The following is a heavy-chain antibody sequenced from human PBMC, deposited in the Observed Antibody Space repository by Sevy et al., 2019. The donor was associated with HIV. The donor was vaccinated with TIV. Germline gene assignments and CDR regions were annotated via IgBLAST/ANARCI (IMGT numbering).Heavy chain of an antibody. Sequence: KQSQTLSLTCTVSGGTISISSYRWGWIRQPPGKGLEWVGSIHHTGAADGNPSLKRRVTMSVDTSKNQFSLQVGSVTAADTAVYYCARWYGNNFDYWGQGALVTVSS. CDR3: ARWYGNNFDY. V-gene: IGHV4-39*01. CDR1: GGTISISSYR. J-gene: IGHJ4*02. D-gene: IGHD3-10*01. CDR2: IHHTGAA.